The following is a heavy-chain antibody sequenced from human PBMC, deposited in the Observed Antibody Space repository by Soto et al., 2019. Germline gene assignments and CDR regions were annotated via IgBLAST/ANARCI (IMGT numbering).Heavy chain of an antibody. CDR1: GYTFTSYY. V-gene: IGHV1-46*03. J-gene: IGHJ4*02. Sequence: EASVKVSCKASGYTFTSYYMHWVRQAPGQGLEWMGIINPSGGSTSYAQKFQGRVTMTRDTSTSTVYMELSSLRSEDTAVYYCARKFYYYDSSGPFDYWGQGTLVTVSS. CDR3: ARKFYYYDSSGPFDY. CDR2: INPSGGST. D-gene: IGHD3-22*01.